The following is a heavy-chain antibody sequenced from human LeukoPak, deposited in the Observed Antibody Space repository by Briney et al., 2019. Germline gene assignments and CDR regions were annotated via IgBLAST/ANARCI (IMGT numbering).Heavy chain of an antibody. Sequence: ASVKVSCKASGGTFSSYAISWVRQAPGQGLEWMGRIIPILGIANYAQKFQGRVTITADKSTSTAYMELSSLRSEDTAVYYCARDQELGYYDSSGYLLDYWGQGTLVTVSS. CDR2: IIPILGIA. J-gene: IGHJ4*02. D-gene: IGHD3-22*01. V-gene: IGHV1-69*04. CDR1: GGTFSSYA. CDR3: ARDQELGYYDSSGYLLDY.